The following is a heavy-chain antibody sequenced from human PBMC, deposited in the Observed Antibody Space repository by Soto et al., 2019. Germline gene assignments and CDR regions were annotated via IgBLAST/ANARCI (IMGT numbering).Heavy chain of an antibody. CDR3: ARHNGPLYVGYYYDMDV. CDR2: IYYSGYT. Sequence: SETLSLTCTVSAGSISSSSYYWGWIRQPPGKELEWLGSIYYSGYTYYNPSLKSRVTISVDTSKNQFSLKLSSVTAADTAVYYCARHNGPLYVGYYYDMDVWGQGTTVT. J-gene: IGHJ6*02. CDR1: AGSISSSSYY. V-gene: IGHV4-39*01. D-gene: IGHD3-16*01.